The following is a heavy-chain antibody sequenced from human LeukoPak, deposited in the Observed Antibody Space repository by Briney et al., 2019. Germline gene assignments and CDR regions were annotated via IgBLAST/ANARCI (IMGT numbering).Heavy chain of an antibody. CDR1: GYTFTGYY. Sequence: SVNVSREASGYTFTGYYMHGVRQAPGQGLEGMGWIYPNRGGTNYAQKFQDRVTMPRDTSISTAYMELSRLRSDDTAVYYCARESSCHYYYYYYMDVWGKGATVTVSS. CDR2: IYPNRGGT. CDR3: ARESSCHYYYYYYMDV. D-gene: IGHD3-10*01. J-gene: IGHJ6*03. V-gene: IGHV1-2*02.